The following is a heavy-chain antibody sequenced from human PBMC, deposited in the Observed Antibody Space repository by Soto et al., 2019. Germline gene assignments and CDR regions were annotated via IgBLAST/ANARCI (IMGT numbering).Heavy chain of an antibody. D-gene: IGHD3-10*01. Sequence: GASVKVSCKASGYTFTGYYMHWVRQAPGQGLEWMGWINPNSGGTNYAQKFQGWVTMTRDTSISTAYMELSRLRSDDTAVYYCARADTMVRGVYYYYGMDVWGQGTTVTVSS. J-gene: IGHJ6*02. CDR3: ARADTMVRGVYYYYGMDV. V-gene: IGHV1-2*04. CDR2: INPNSGGT. CDR1: GYTFTGYY.